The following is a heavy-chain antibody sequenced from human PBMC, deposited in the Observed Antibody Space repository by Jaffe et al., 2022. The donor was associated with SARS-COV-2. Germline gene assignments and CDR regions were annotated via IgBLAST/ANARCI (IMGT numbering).Heavy chain of an antibody. J-gene: IGHJ4*02. D-gene: IGHD2-15*01. Sequence: EVQLVESGGGLVQPGGSLRLSCAASGFMFSSYWMTWVRQAPGKGLEWVANIKQEGSEKSYVDSVKGRFTISRDNAKNSLYLQMNSLRADDTAVYYCARVRGGYYFDYWGQGTLVTVSS. CDR2: IKQEGSEK. CDR3: ARVRGGYYFDY. CDR1: GFMFSSYW. V-gene: IGHV3-7*03.